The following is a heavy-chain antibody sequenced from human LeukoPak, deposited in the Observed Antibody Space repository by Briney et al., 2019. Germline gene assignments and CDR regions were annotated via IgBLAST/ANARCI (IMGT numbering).Heavy chain of an antibody. CDR2: IKEDGSDK. CDR3: ARAKEDTSGCLDY. CDR1: GFTFSSYW. J-gene: IGHJ4*02. Sequence: GGSLRLSCAASGFTFSSYWMSWVRQAPGKGLEWVANIKEDGSDKYYMDSVKGRFIISRDNAKNSLYLQMNSLRAEDIAVYYCARAKEDTSGCLDYWGQGTLVTFSS. D-gene: IGHD6-19*01. V-gene: IGHV3-7*01.